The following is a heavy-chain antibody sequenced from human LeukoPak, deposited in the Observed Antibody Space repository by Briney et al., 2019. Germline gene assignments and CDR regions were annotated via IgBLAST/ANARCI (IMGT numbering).Heavy chain of an antibody. CDR3: AKDHPRGYYFDY. CDR1: GFTFDDYT. J-gene: IGHJ4*02. Sequence: GGSLRLSCAASGFTFDDYTMHWVRQAPGKGLEWVSLISWDGGSTYYADSVKGRFTISRDNSKNSLYLQMNSLRTEDTALYYCAKDHPRGYYFDYWGQGTLVTVSS. V-gene: IGHV3-43*01. CDR2: ISWDGGST.